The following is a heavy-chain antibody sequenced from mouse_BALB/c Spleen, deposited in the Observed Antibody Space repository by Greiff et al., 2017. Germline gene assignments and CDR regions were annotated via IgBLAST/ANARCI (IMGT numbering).Heavy chain of an antibody. D-gene: IGHD2-14*01. CDR3: ARPLHRYDGDWYFDV. V-gene: IGHV5-12-1*01. J-gene: IGHJ1*01. Sequence: EVMLVESGGGLVKPGGSLKLSCAASGFAFSSYDMSWVRQTPEKRLEWVAYISSGGGSTYYPDTVKGRFTISRDNAKNTLYLQMSSLKSEDTAMYYCARPLHRYDGDWYFDVWGAGTTVTVSS. CDR2: ISSGGGST. CDR1: GFAFSSYD.